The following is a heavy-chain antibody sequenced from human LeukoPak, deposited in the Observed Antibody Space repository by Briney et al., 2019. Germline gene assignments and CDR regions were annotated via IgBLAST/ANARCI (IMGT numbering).Heavy chain of an antibody. CDR1: GYTFGTSG. Sequence: ASVKLSCKTSGYTFGTSGICWVRQAPGQGLEWMGWIRPDFRMTYYAQKVQGRVAMTADTSTRTAYLELGSLRSDDTAVYYCARDGPLGYFQDWGQGTLVTVSS. CDR3: ARDGPLGYFQD. D-gene: IGHD3-10*01. CDR2: IRPDFRMT. V-gene: IGHV1-18*01. J-gene: IGHJ1*01.